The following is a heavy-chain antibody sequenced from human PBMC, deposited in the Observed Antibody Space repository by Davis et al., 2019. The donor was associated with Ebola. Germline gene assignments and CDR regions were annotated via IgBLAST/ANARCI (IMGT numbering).Heavy chain of an antibody. CDR1: GYTFTSYA. V-gene: IGHV1-3*01. J-gene: IGHJ6*02. CDR2: INAGNGNT. Sequence: ASVKVSCKASGYTFTSYAMHWVRQAPGQRLEWMGWINAGNGNTKYSQKFQGRVTITRDTSASTTYMELSSLRSEDTAVYYCARVEIVLLWFGESYGMDVWGQGTTVTVSS. D-gene: IGHD3-10*01. CDR3: ARVEIVLLWFGESYGMDV.